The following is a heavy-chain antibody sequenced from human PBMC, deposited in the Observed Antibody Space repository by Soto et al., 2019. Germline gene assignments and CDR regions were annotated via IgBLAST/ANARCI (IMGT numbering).Heavy chain of an antibody. Sequence: QVQLVQSGAEVKKPGSSVKVSCKASGGTFRNHGISWLRQAPGQGLEWIGGFTPKFGTANYAPKFQGRVSITADESTTTASVALSNLRPEDTAVYFRARGVVSGFEFWDFDLWGRGTLITVSS. CDR3: ARGVVSGFEFWDFDL. CDR1: GGTFRNHG. CDR2: FTPKFGTA. J-gene: IGHJ2*01. V-gene: IGHV1-69*01. D-gene: IGHD5-12*01.